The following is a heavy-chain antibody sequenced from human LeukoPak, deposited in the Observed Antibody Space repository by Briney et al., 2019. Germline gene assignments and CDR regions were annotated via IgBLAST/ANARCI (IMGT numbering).Heavy chain of an antibody. CDR2: IYHSGST. Sequence: PSGTLSLTCAVSGGSISGSNWWSWVRQPPGKGLGWIGEIYHSGSTNYNPSLKSRVTISVDKSKNQFSLKLSSVTAADTAVYYCARDNSGSYYPEFDYWGQGTLVTVSS. CDR1: GGSISGSNW. J-gene: IGHJ4*02. CDR3: ARDNSGSYYPEFDY. V-gene: IGHV4-4*02. D-gene: IGHD1-26*01.